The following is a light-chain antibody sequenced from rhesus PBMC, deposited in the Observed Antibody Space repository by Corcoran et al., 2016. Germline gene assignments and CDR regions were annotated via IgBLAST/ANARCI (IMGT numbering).Light chain of an antibody. CDR2: AAS. CDR3: LQHNRNPFT. J-gene: IGKJ3*01. V-gene: IGKV1-43*01. CDR1: QGISTY. Sequence: DIQMTQSPSSLSASAGDTVTITCRASQGISTYLNWYQQKPGKAPKRLIYAASSLESGVPSRLSGSGSGTEFPLTISSLQPEDFATYYCLQHNRNPFTVGPGTKLDIK.